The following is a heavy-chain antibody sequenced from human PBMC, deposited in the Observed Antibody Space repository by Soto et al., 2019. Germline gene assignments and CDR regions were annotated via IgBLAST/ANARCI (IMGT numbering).Heavy chain of an antibody. CDR3: ARRGSGSYYDY. CDR1: GFTFSSYA. V-gene: IGHV3-23*01. D-gene: IGHD1-26*01. J-gene: IGHJ4*02. Sequence: EVQLFESGGGLVQPGGSLRLSCAASGFTFSSYAMRWVRQAPGKGLEWVSAISGSGDSTYYADSVKGRFTISRDNSKNTLYLQLNSLRPEDTAVYYCARRGSGSYYDYWGQGTLVTVSS. CDR2: ISGSGDST.